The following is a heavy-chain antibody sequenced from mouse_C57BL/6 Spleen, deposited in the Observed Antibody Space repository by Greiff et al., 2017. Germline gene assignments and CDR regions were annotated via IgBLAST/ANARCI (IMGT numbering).Heavy chain of an antibody. Sequence: VQRVESGAELVRPGASVTLSCKASGYTFTDYEMHWVKQTPVHGLEWIGAIDPETGGTAYNQKFKGKAILTADKSSSTAYMELRSLTSEDSAVYYCTRSRGGNYVRAMDYWGQGTSVTVSS. J-gene: IGHJ4*01. V-gene: IGHV1-15*01. CDR1: GYTFTDYE. CDR2: IDPETGGT. D-gene: IGHD2-1*01. CDR3: TRSRGGNYVRAMDY.